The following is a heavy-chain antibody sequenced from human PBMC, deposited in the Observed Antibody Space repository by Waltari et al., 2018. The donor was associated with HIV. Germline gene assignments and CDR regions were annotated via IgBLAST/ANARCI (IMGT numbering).Heavy chain of an antibody. J-gene: IGHJ4*02. D-gene: IGHD3-16*01. CDR2: IIPYFGFA. CDR1: GGDFSDYG. Sequence: QVRLVQSGPEMKRTGSSVRVSCKSSGGDFSDYGISWLRQAPGQGLQWMGEIIPYFGFANTAETLRARVSIEADESKNTVYLELRSLTVQDSATYFCARGTFYDDEVGAHRYRPFDAWGQGTPVSVSS. V-gene: IGHV1-69*01. CDR3: ARGTFYDDEVGAHRYRPFDA.